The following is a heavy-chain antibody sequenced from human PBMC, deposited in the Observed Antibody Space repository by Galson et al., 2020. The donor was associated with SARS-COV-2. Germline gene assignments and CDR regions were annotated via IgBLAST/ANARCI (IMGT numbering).Heavy chain of an antibody. Sequence: SETLSLTCTVSGGSISSSSYYWGWIRKPPGKGLEWIGSIYYSGSTYYNPSLKSRVTISVDTSKNQFSLKLSSVTAADTAVYYCARLRGYSIYYFDYWGQGTLVTVSS. CDR3: ARLRGYSIYYFDY. V-gene: IGHV4-39*01. CDR2: IYYSGST. D-gene: IGHD5-18*01. CDR1: GGSISSSSYY. J-gene: IGHJ4*02.